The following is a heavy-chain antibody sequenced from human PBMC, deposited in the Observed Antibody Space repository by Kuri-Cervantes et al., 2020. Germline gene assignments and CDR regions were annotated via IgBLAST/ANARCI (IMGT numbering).Heavy chain of an antibody. V-gene: IGHV3-43*01. Sequence: GESLKISCAASGFTFDDYTMHWVRQAPGKGLEWVSLISWDGGSTYYADSVKGRFTISRDNSKNTLYLQMNSLRAEDTAVYYCARDGDYSSWQSPNFDYWGRGTLVTVSS. CDR3: ARDGDYSSWQSPNFDY. D-gene: IGHD6-13*01. J-gene: IGHJ4*02. CDR2: ISWDGGST. CDR1: GFTFDDYT.